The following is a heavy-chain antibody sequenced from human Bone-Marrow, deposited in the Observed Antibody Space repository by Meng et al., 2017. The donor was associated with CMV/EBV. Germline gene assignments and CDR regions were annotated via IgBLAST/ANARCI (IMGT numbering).Heavy chain of an antibody. V-gene: IGHV3-30*02. CDR3: AKLSGSYRDFDY. Sequence: GGSLRLSCAASGFTFSSYGMHWVRQAPGKGLEWVAFIRYDGSNKYYADSVKGRFTISRDNSKNTLYLQMNSLRAEDTAVYYCAKLSGSYRDFDYWGQGKLVTVAS. J-gene: IGHJ4*02. CDR2: IRYDGSNK. CDR1: GFTFSSYG. D-gene: IGHD1-26*01.